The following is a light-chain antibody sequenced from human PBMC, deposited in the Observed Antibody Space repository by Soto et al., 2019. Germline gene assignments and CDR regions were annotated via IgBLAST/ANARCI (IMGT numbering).Light chain of an antibody. V-gene: IGKV3-15*01. Sequence: EIVMTQSPATLSVSPGERATLSCRASQSISTELAWYQQRPGQPPRLLIYSASTRATGVPARFTGSGSGSEFTLTISGLLSEDSAVYFCQQGHNWPLTFGQGTKLEI. CDR3: QQGHNWPLT. CDR2: SAS. J-gene: IGKJ2*01. CDR1: QSISTE.